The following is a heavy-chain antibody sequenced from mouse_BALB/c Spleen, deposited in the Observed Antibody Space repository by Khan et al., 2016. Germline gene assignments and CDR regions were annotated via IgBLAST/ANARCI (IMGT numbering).Heavy chain of an antibody. CDR3: ARSGPFYFDY. V-gene: IGHV3-2*02. CDR2: ISYSGST. J-gene: IGHJ2*01. CDR1: GYSITSDYA. Sequence: EVELVESGPGLVKPSQSLSLTCTVTGYSITSDYAWNWIRQFPGNKLEWMGYISYSGSTRYNPCLKSRISITRDTSKNQFFLQLHSVTTEDTATYYCARSGPFYFDYWGQGTTLTVSS.